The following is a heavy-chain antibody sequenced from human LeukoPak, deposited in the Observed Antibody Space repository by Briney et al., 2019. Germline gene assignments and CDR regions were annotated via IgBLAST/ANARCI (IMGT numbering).Heavy chain of an antibody. CDR3: ARDLFEGAAAGEDNWLDP. Sequence: ASVKVSCKASGYTFTSYYMHWVRQAPGQGLEWMGIINPSGGSTSYAQKFQGRVTMTRDTSTSTVYMELSSLRSEDTAVYYCARDLFEGAAAGEDNWLDPWGQGTLVTVSS. CDR2: INPSGGST. J-gene: IGHJ5*02. V-gene: IGHV1-46*01. CDR1: GYTFTSYY. D-gene: IGHD6-13*01.